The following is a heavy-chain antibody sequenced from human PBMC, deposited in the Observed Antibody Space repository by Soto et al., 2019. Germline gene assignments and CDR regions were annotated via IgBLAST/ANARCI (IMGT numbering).Heavy chain of an antibody. Sequence: EVQLVQSGAEVKKPGESLKISCEASGYSFTSYWIGWVRQMPGKGLEWMGIIYPGDSDTRYSPSFQGQVTISADKSISTSYLQWSSLKASDTAMYYCTRLGPRGDSYGSVDYWGQGTLVTVSS. CDR1: GYSFTSYW. J-gene: IGHJ4*02. CDR3: TRLGPRGDSYGSVDY. D-gene: IGHD5-18*01. V-gene: IGHV5-51*03. CDR2: IYPGDSDT.